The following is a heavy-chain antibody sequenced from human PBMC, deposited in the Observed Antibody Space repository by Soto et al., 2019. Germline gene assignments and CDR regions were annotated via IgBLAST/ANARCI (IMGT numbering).Heavy chain of an antibody. CDR1: GFTFSSYS. J-gene: IGHJ2*01. Sequence: EVQLVESGGGLVKPGGSLRLSCAASGFTFSSYSMNWVRQAPGKGLEWVSSISSSSSYICYADSVKGRFTISRDNAKNSLYLQMNSLRAEDTAVYYCARDQGYFDLWGRGTLVTVSS. CDR3: ARDQGYFDL. CDR2: ISSSSSYI. V-gene: IGHV3-21*01.